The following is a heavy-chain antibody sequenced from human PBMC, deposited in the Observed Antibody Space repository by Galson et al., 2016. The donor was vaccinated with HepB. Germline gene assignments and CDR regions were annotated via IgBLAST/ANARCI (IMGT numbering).Heavy chain of an antibody. CDR3: AKDAILACGTGCYADY. J-gene: IGHJ4*03. CDR1: GFTFRSYG. V-gene: IGHV3-30*18. CDR2: ISYDGTNK. Sequence: SLRLSCAGSGFTFRSYGIHWVRQAPGKGLEWVAVISYDGTNKYYADSLKGRFTISRDNSKNTLYLQMNSLRAEDTAVYYCAKDAILACGTGCYADYWGQGTTVTVSS. D-gene: IGHD2-2*01.